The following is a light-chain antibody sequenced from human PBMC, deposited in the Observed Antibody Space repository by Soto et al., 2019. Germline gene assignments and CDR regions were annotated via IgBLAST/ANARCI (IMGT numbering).Light chain of an antibody. CDR2: DNN. J-gene: IGLJ1*01. CDR3: GTWDSSLGAYV. Sequence: QSVLTQPPSVSAAPGQKVTISSSGSSSNIGNNYVSWYQQLPGTAPKLLIYDNNRRPSVIPDRFSGSKSATSATLGITGLQTGDEADYYCGTWDSSLGAYVFGTGTKLTVL. V-gene: IGLV1-51*01. CDR1: SSNIGNNY.